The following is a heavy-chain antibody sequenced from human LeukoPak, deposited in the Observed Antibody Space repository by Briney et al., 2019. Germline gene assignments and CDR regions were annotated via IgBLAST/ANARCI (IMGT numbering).Heavy chain of an antibody. D-gene: IGHD6-6*01. CDR3: AKVAHIAARLPDFDY. CDR2: ISGSGGST. CDR1: GFTFSSYA. Sequence: GGSLRLSCAASGFTFSSYAMSWVRQAPGKGLEWVSAISGSGGSTYYADSVKGRSTISSDNSKNTLYLQMNSLRAEDTAVYYCAKVAHIAARLPDFDYWGQGTLVTVSS. V-gene: IGHV3-23*01. J-gene: IGHJ4*02.